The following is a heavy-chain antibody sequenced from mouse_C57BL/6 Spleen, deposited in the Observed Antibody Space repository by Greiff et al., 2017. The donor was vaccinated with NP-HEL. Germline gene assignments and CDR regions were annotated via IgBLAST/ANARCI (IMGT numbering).Heavy chain of an antibody. J-gene: IGHJ3*01. CDR2: IDPSDSYT. V-gene: IGHV1-69*01. D-gene: IGHD2-5*01. Sequence: VQLQESGAELVMPGASVKLSCKASGYTFTSYWMHWVKQRPGQGLEWIGEIDPSDSYTNYNQKFKGKSTLTVDKSSSTAYMQLSSLTSEDSAVYYCARRDYSNFAYWGQGTLVTVSA. CDR1: GYTFTSYW. CDR3: ARRDYSNFAY.